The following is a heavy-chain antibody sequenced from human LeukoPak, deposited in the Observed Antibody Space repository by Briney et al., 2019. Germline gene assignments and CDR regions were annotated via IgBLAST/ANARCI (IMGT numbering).Heavy chain of an antibody. CDR3: ARSSSGWPLYFDC. CDR1: GYSFTDYN. D-gene: IGHD6-19*01. V-gene: IGHV1-2*02. CDR2: INPKSGGT. Sequence: ASVKVSCKASGYSFTDYNLHWVRQAPGEGVEWMGWINPKSGGTKFAQKHQGGVTMTADTSIDTAYLELSNLKSDDTAIYYCARSSSGWPLYFDCWGQGTLVTVSS. J-gene: IGHJ4*02.